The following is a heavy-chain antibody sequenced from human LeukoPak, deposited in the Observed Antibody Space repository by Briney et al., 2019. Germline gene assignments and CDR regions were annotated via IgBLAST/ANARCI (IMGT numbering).Heavy chain of an antibody. V-gene: IGHV1-2*02. CDR3: ASGYSSSWLPNYYYYYYMDV. CDR2: INPNSGGT. D-gene: IGHD6-13*01. CDR1: GYTFTGYY. J-gene: IGHJ6*03. Sequence: GASVKVSCKTSGYTFTGYYTHWVRQAPGQGLEWMGWINPNSGGTNYAQKFQGRVTMTRDTSISTAYMELSRLRSDDTAVYYCASGYSSSWLPNYYYYYYMDVWGKGTTVTVSS.